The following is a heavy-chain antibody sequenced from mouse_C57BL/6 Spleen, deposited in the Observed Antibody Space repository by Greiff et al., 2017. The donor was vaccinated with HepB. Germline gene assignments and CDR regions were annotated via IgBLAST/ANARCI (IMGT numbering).Heavy chain of an antibody. D-gene: IGHD1-1*01. CDR1: GYTFTSYW. Sequence: QVQLQQPGAELVRPGTSVKLSCKASGYTFTSYWMHWVKQRPGQGLEWIGVIDPSDSYTNYNQKFKGKATLTVDTSSSTAYMQLSSLTSEDSAVYYCARGDYYGSSKEWDWGQGTTLTVSS. J-gene: IGHJ2*01. CDR2: IDPSDSYT. V-gene: IGHV1-59*01. CDR3: ARGDYYGSSKEWD.